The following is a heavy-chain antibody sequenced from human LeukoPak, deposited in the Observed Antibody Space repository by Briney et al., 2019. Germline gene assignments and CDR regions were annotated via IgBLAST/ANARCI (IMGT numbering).Heavy chain of an antibody. CDR3: ARSSGGLYCSSSSCHNYYFDY. V-gene: IGHV4-39*01. CDR1: GGSISSSSYY. Sequence: SETLSLTCSVSGGSISSSSYYWGWIRQPPGKGLEWLGSIYYSGSTYYNPSLKSRVTISVDTSKNQFSLKLSSVTAADAALYYCARSSGGLYCSSSSCHNYYFDYWGQGTLVTVSS. J-gene: IGHJ4*02. CDR2: IYYSGST. D-gene: IGHD2-2*02.